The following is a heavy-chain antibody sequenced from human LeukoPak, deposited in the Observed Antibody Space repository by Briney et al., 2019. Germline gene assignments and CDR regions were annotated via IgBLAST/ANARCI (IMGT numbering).Heavy chain of an antibody. J-gene: IGHJ3*02. CDR2: ISSSDSTI. V-gene: IGHV3-48*03. CDR1: RFTFSSYE. Sequence: GGSLRLSCAASRFTFSSYEMNWVRQAPGKGLEWVSYISSSDSTIYYADSVKGRFTISRDNAKHSLYLQMNSLRAEDTAVYYCARGPCTCCYVGDAFDIWGQGTMVTVSS. D-gene: IGHD2-2*01. CDR3: ARGPCTCCYVGDAFDI.